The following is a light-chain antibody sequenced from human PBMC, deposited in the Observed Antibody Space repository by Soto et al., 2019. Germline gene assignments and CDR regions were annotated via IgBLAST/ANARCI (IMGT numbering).Light chain of an antibody. CDR2: EGT. J-gene: IGLJ2*01. V-gene: IGLV2-14*02. Sequence: QSVLTQPASVSGSPGQSITISCSGTTSDVGGYNLVSWYQQHTAKAPKLLIYEGTQRPSGVSSRFSGSKSGNTASLTISGLQAEDEADYYCTSYTNINTVIFGGGTKLTVL. CDR3: TSYTNINTVI. CDR1: TSDVGGYNL.